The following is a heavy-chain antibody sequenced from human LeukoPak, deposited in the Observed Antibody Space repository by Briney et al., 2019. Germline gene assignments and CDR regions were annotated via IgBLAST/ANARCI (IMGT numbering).Heavy chain of an antibody. CDR2: INHSGSA. CDR1: GGSFSGYY. J-gene: IGHJ6*02. V-gene: IGHV4-34*01. D-gene: IGHD3-22*01. CDR3: ASLSSSSYDSSGYYYYYGMDV. Sequence: PSETLSLTCAVYGGSFSGYYWSWIRQPPGKGLEWIGEINHSGSANYNPSLKSRVTISVDTSKNQFSLKLSSVTAADTAVYYCASLSSSSYDSSGYYYYYGMDVWGQGTTVTVSS.